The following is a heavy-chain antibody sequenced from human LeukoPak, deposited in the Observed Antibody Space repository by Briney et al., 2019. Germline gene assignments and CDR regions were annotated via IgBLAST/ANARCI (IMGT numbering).Heavy chain of an antibody. CDR1: GYSFTSYW. CDR3: ARETVPAGLDC. CDR2: IFPGDSDT. D-gene: IGHD2-2*01. V-gene: IGHV5-51*01. J-gene: IGHJ4*02. Sequence: GESLKISCKVSGYSFTSYWIGWVRQMPGKGLEWMGIIFPGDSDTRYSPSFQGQVTMSVDKSMTTAYLQWSSLMASDIAMYYCARETVPAGLDCWGQGTLVTVSS.